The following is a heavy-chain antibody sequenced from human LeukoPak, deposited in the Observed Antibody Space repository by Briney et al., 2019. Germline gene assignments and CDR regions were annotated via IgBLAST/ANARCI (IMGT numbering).Heavy chain of an antibody. CDR1: GNIFTSYY. J-gene: IGHJ4*02. D-gene: IGHD4-11*01. CDR3: ARLTTPEYYFDY. CDR2: FNPSGGST. Sequence: ASVKVSCKASGNIFTSYYMQWVRQAPGKGLEWMGIFNPSGGSTSYAQKFQGRVTMTRDMSTSTVYMELSSLRSEDTAVYYCARLTTPEYYFDYWGQGTLVTVSS. V-gene: IGHV1-46*01.